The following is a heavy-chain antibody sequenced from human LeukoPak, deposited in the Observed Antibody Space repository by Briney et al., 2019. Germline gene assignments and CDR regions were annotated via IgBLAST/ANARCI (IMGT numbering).Heavy chain of an antibody. CDR1: GGTFSSYA. Sequence: SVKVSCKASGGTFSSYAISWVRQAPGQGLEWMGGIIPIFGTANYAQKFQGRVTITADESTSTAYMELSSLRSEDTAVYYCATPTNYYDSSGYYSFDYWGQGTLVTVS. CDR3: ATPTNYYDSSGYYSFDY. V-gene: IGHV1-69*13. D-gene: IGHD3-22*01. J-gene: IGHJ4*02. CDR2: IIPIFGTA.